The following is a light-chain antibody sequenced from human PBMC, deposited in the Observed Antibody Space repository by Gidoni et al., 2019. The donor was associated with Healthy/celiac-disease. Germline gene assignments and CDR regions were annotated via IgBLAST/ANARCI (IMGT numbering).Light chain of an antibody. Sequence: QSALPQPASVSGSPGPSITISCTGTSSDVGGYNYVSWYQQHPGKAPQLMIYDVSNRPSGVSNRFSGSKSGNTASLTISGLQAEDEADYYCSSYTSSSTLVFGGGTKLTVL. CDR2: DVS. V-gene: IGLV2-14*01. CDR3: SSYTSSSTLV. J-gene: IGLJ2*01. CDR1: SSDVGGYNY.